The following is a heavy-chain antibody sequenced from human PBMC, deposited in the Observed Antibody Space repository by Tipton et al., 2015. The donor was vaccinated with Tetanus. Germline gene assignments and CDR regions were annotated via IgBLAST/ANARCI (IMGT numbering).Heavy chain of an antibody. J-gene: IGHJ4*02. CDR1: DGSFNAYY. CDR3: ARGTGDY. V-gene: IGHV4-34*01. D-gene: IGHD1-14*01. CDR2: VNQSGST. Sequence: TLSLTCGVSDGSFNAYYWSWIRQTPGKGLEWIGEVNQSGSTKYNPSFNSRAAISVDTSKSQFSLRVRSVTAADTAVYYCARGTGDYWGQGTLVTVSS.